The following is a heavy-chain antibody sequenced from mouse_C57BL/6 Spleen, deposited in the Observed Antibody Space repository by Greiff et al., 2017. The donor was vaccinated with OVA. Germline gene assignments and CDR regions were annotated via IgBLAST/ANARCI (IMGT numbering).Heavy chain of an antibody. CDR1: GFTFSDYG. D-gene: IGHD5-1-1*01. Sequence: HLVESGGGLVKPGGSLKLSCAASGFTFSDYGMHWVRQAPEKGLEWVAYISSGSSTIYYADTVKGRFTISRDNAKNTLFLQMTSLRSEDTARYYCARQYHYAMDYWGQGTSVTVSS. J-gene: IGHJ4*01. V-gene: IGHV5-17*01. CDR3: ARQYHYAMDY. CDR2: ISSGSSTI.